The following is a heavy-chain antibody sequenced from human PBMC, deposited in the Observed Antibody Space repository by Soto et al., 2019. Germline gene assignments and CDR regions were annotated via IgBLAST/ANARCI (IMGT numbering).Heavy chain of an antibody. V-gene: IGHV1-18*01. Sequence: VKGACKAAGYTFSRDRISWLRQAPGQGLEWMGWISTYNGDTNYAQNFQGRLTMTTDTSTSTAYVELRSLRYDDTAVYYCARDITGATGDYWGQGTLVTVSS. D-gene: IGHD1-26*01. CDR2: ISTYNGDT. CDR1: GYTFSRDR. J-gene: IGHJ4*02. CDR3: ARDITGATGDY.